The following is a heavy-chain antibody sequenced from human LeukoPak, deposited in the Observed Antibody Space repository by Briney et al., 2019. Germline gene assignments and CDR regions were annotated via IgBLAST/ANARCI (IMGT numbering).Heavy chain of an antibody. J-gene: IGHJ3*02. CDR2: IYTGGST. CDR1: GFAVGSKY. D-gene: IGHD6-6*01. V-gene: IGHV3-66*01. Sequence: GGSLRLSCAASGFAVGSKYMSWVRQAPGKGLEWVSVIYTGGSTHYPDSVKGRFTISRDDSKNTVSLQMNSLRVEDTAMYYCARDYGSSPQKSFDIWGQGTMVTVSS. CDR3: ARDYGSSPQKSFDI.